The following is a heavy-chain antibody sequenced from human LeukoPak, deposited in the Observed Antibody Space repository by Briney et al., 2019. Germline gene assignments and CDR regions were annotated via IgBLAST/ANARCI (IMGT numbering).Heavy chain of an antibody. Sequence: TSSETLSLTCTVSGGSISSYYWSWIRQPPGKGLEWIGYIYYSGSTNYNPSLKSRVTISVDTSKNQFSLKLSSVTAADTAVYYCARAGAWQIDPWGQGTLVTVTS. CDR3: ARAGAWQIDP. CDR2: IYYSGST. CDR1: GGSISSYY. J-gene: IGHJ5*02. V-gene: IGHV4-59*01. D-gene: IGHD3-10*01.